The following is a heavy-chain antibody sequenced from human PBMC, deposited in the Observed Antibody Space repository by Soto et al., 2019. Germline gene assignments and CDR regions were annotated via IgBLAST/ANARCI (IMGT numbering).Heavy chain of an antibody. J-gene: IGHJ6*02. CDR2: ISYDGNNK. CDR3: ARDHGMFLSYYYYGMDV. Sequence: GGSLRLSCAASGFTFSSYGIHWLRQAPRQGLAWVAVISYDGNNKHSAESVTGRFSISRDDSKNTVYLEMNNLRGDDSAVYYCARDHGMFLSYYYYGMDVWGQGTTVTVSS. CDR1: GFTFSSYG. V-gene: IGHV3-30*19. D-gene: IGHD3-10*02.